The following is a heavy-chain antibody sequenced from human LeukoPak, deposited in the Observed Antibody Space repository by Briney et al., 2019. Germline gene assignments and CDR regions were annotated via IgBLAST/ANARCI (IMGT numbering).Heavy chain of an antibody. Sequence: GGSLRLSCAASGFTFSSYAMSWVRQAPEKGLEWVSSISGIGRTTYYADSVKGRFTIYRDNSKNTLYLQMNSLRAEDTAVYYCAKGQVTGHPYFYMDVWGKGTTVTVSS. J-gene: IGHJ6*03. CDR2: ISGIGRTT. D-gene: IGHD2-21*02. CDR1: GFTFSSYA. CDR3: AKGQVTGHPYFYMDV. V-gene: IGHV3-23*01.